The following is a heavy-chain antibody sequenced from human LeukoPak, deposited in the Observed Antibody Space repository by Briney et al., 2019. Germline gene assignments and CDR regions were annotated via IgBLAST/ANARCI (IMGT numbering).Heavy chain of an antibody. V-gene: IGHV4-39*01. Sequence: NTSETLSLACTVSGGSINSNVYHWGCIRQLPGKGLEWIGSVYYNGITYYNPSLKSRVTISADTSKNQFCLKLTSVTAADTAVYYCASHSGSRHCSGIACLIRLDSWDPGTLVTVSS. J-gene: IGHJ4*02. CDR1: GGSINSNVYH. CDR3: ASHSGSRHCSGIACLIRLDS. CDR2: VYYNGIT. D-gene: IGHD2-15*01.